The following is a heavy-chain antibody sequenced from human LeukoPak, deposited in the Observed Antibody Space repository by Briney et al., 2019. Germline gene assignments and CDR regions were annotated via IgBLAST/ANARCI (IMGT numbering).Heavy chain of an antibody. CDR3: AKDLSSVAVAGPHDY. V-gene: IGHV3-23*01. CDR2: ISGSGGST. CDR1: GFTFSSYA. Sequence: GGSLRLSCAASGFTFSSYAMSWVRQAPGKGLEWVSAISGSGGSTYYADSVKGRFTISRDNSKNTLYLQMSSLRAEDTAVYYCAKDLSSVAVAGPHDYWGQGTLVTVSS. J-gene: IGHJ4*02. D-gene: IGHD6-19*01.